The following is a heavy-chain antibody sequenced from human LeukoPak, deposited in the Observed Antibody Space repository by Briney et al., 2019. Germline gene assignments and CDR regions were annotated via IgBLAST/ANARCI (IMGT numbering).Heavy chain of an antibody. Sequence: PSETLSLTCAVSGGSISSSNWWSWVRPPPGKGLEWIGEIYHSGSTNYNPSLKSRVTISVDTSKNQFSLKLSSVTAADTAVYYCARRGGSYYFSSGAFDIWGQGTMVTVSS. CDR2: IYHSGST. V-gene: IGHV4-4*02. CDR1: GGSISSSNW. J-gene: IGHJ3*02. CDR3: ARRGGSYYFSSGAFDI. D-gene: IGHD1-26*01.